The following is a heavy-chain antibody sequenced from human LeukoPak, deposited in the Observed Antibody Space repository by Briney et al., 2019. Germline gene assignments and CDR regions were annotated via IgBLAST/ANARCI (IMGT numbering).Heavy chain of an antibody. CDR2: ISYDGSNK. J-gene: IGHJ4*02. CDR1: GFTFSSYA. D-gene: IGHD6-13*01. V-gene: IGHV3-30-3*01. Sequence: GGSLRLSWAASGFTFSSYAMHWVRKAPDKGLERVAVISYDGSNKYYADSVKGRFTISRDNSKNTLYLQMNSLRAEDTAVYYCARGHSSSLDYWGQGTLVTVSS. CDR3: ARGHSSSLDY.